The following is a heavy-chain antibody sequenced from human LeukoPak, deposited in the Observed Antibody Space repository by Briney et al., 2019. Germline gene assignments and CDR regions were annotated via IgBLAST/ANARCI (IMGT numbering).Heavy chain of an antibody. J-gene: IGHJ4*02. CDR3: SRVGSSGWPNYFDS. D-gene: IGHD6-19*01. CDR1: GFTFSSYD. CDR2: IGTSGDT. Sequence: GGSLRLSCAASGFTFSSYDMHWVRQATGKGLEWVSVIGTSGDTYYAGSVKGRFTISRENAKNSLYLQMNSLTAGDTAVYFCSRVGSSGWPNYFDSWGRGTLVTVSS. V-gene: IGHV3-13*04.